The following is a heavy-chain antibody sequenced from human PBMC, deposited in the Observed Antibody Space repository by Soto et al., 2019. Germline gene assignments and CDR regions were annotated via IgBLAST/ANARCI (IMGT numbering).Heavy chain of an antibody. J-gene: IGHJ4*02. V-gene: IGHV1-8*01. CDR1: GYTFTSYD. CDR3: ARGRRWLQYPLAY. Sequence: ASVKVSCKASGYTFTSYDIDWVRQATGQGLEWMGWMNPNSGNTGYAQKFQGRVTMTRNTSISTAYMELSSLRSEDTAVYYCARGRRWLQYPLAYWGQGTLVTVSS. CDR2: MNPNSGNT. D-gene: IGHD5-12*01.